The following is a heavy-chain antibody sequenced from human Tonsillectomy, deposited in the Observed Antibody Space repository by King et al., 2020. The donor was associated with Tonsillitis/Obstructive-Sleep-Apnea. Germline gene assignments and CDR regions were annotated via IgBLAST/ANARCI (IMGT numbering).Heavy chain of an antibody. CDR2: INHSGTT. CDR3: ARSVRYYYYYYMDV. V-gene: IGHV4-34*01. J-gene: IGHJ6*03. CDR1: GGSFSDYY. Sequence: VQLQQWGAGLLKPSETLSLTCAVYGGSFSDYYWSWIRQPPGKGLEWIGEINHSGTTNYNPSLKSRVTISVDTSKNQFSLKLSSVTAADTAVYFCARSVRYYYYYYMDVWGKGTTVTVSS.